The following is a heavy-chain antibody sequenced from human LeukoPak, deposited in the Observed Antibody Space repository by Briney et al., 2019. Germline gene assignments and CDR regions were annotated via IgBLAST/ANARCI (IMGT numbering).Heavy chain of an antibody. Sequence: ASVKVSCKASGYTFTCYYMHWVRQAPGQGLEWMGWINPNSGNTGYAQKFQGRVTMTRNTSISTAYMELSSLRSEDTAVYYCARGLPGIHPFDYWGQGTLVTVSS. CDR3: ARGLPGIHPFDY. D-gene: IGHD3-10*01. CDR1: GYTFTCYY. V-gene: IGHV1-8*02. CDR2: INPNSGNT. J-gene: IGHJ4*02.